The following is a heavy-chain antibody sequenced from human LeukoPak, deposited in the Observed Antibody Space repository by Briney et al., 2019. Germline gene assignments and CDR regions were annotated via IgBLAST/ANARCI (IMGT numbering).Heavy chain of an antibody. Sequence: ASVKVSCKTSGYTFTAYNIHWVRQAPGQGLEWMGWITPSSGATNYAQQLQGRITMTRDTSISTAYMELNNLISDDTAVYYCAREPLMYGEQLVPLDYWGQGTLVTVSS. CDR1: GYTFTAYN. V-gene: IGHV1-2*02. D-gene: IGHD6-6*01. J-gene: IGHJ4*02. CDR3: AREPLMYGEQLVPLDY. CDR2: ITPSSGAT.